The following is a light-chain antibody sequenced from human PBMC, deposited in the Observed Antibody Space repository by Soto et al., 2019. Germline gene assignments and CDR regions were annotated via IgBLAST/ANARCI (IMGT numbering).Light chain of an antibody. J-gene: IGKJ2*01. CDR1: QFINNW. CDR3: QQANTFPHT. CDR2: GAS. Sequence: DIQVTQSPSSVSASVGDRVTITCRASQFINNWVAWYQQKPGKAPRVLIHGASNLQSGVPSRFTGSQYGAEFTLTITSLQPEDFATYFCQQANTFPHTFGQGTKVDIK. V-gene: IGKV1D-12*01.